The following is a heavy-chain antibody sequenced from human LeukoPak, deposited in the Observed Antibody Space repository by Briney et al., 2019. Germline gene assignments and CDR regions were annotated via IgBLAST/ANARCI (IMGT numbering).Heavy chain of an antibody. CDR1: GFTFSSYW. Sequence: GGSLRLSCAASGFTFSSYWMHWVRQAPGKGLVWVSRINSDGSSTSYADSVKGRFTIARDHAKNTLYLQRNSLRAEDTAVYYCANGCYFDYWGERTLVTVSS. CDR2: INSDGSST. CDR3: ANGCYFDY. J-gene: IGHJ4*02. V-gene: IGHV3-74*01.